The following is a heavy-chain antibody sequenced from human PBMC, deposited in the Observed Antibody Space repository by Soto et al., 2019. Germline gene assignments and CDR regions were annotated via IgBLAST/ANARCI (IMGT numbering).Heavy chain of an antibody. Sequence: PVGTLRLSCAASGFTFSAYNMNWDRQPPGKGLVLASSITSSSSSIYYADSLKCRFTISRDNAKNSLYLQMNSLRAEDTAVYYCARVGEPADWNNWFDPWGQGTLVTVSS. J-gene: IGHJ5*02. CDR2: ITSSSSSI. CDR3: ARVGEPADWNNWFDP. D-gene: IGHD1-26*01. V-gene: IGHV3-21*06. CDR1: GFTFSAYN.